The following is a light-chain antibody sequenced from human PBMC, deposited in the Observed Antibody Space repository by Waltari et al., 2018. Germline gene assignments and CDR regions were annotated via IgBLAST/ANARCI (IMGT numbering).Light chain of an antibody. J-gene: IGKJ4*01. Sequence: DIQMTHSPSSLSASVGDRVTITCRASQAMSSYLSWYQQKPGTVPRLLTYAPSILHPGAPSRFSGTGSGTGFSFTISSLKPEDVATYYCQNYNSAPLTFGGGTTVEIK. CDR3: QNYNSAPLT. CDR2: APS. V-gene: IGKV1-27*01. CDR1: QAMSSY.